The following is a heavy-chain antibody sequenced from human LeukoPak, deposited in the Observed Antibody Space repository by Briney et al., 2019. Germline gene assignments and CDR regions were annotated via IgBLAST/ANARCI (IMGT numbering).Heavy chain of an antibody. Sequence: PGWSLRLSCAASGFTFGRSAMYWVRQAPGKGLEWVTVISYDGSNKYYVDSVKGRFTISRDNSKNTLYLQMNSLRAEDTAVYYCAREGYYYDSSGYFYYNYYGMDVWGQGTTVTVSS. CDR2: ISYDGSNK. D-gene: IGHD3-22*01. CDR1: GFTFGRSA. V-gene: IGHV3-30*04. CDR3: AREGYYYDSSGYFYYNYYGMDV. J-gene: IGHJ6*02.